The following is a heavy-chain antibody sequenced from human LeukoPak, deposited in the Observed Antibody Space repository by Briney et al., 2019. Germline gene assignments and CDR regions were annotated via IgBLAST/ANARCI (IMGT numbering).Heavy chain of an antibody. CDR1: GFTFSSYG. J-gene: IGHJ6*02. D-gene: IGHD1-26*01. Sequence: GRSLRLSCAASGFTFSSYGMHWVRQVPGKGLEWVEVIWYDGSNKYYADSVKGRFTISRDNSKNTLYLQMNSLRAEDTAVYYCAREGSYYYYYGMDVWGQGTTVTVSS. V-gene: IGHV3-33*01. CDR2: IWYDGSNK. CDR3: AREGSYYYYYGMDV.